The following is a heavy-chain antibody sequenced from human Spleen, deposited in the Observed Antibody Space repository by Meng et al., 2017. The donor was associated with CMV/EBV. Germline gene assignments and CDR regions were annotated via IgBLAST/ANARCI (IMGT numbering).Heavy chain of an antibody. D-gene: IGHD2-2*02. CDR3: ASTCSSTSCYTRSLDY. V-gene: IGHV1-69*05. CDR1: GGTFSSYA. Sequence: SVKVSCKASGGTFSSYAISWVRQAPGQGLEWMGGIIPIFGTANYAQKFQGRVTITTDESTSTAYMELSSLRSEDTAVYYCASTCSSTSCYTRSLDYWGQGTLVTVSS. CDR2: IIPIFGTA. J-gene: IGHJ4*02.